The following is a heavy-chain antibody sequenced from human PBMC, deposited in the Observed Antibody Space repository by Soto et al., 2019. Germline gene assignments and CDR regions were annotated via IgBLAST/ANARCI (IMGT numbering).Heavy chain of an antibody. Sequence: QITLKESGHTLVKPTQTLTLTCTFSGFSLTTSGVGVGWIRQPPGKALEWLALIYGDDDKRYSPSLESRLTITKDTSKDQVVLTLTNMDPVDTGTYYCALGGMWRSFDFWGQGAPVTVSS. CDR3: ALGGMWRSFDF. J-gene: IGHJ4*02. V-gene: IGHV2-5*02. CDR1: GFSLTTSGVG. CDR2: IYGDDDK. D-gene: IGHD2-21*01.